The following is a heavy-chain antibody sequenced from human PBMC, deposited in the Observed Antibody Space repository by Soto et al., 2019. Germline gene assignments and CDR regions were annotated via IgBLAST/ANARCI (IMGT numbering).Heavy chain of an antibody. V-gene: IGHV4-4*02. Sequence: EPLSLTCDVSGGPISISNCWSWVRQPPGKRLEWIGEIYHSGSTNYNPSLKSRVTISVDKSKNQFSLKLSSVTAADTAVYYCARLGYCSSTSCYYFDYWGQGTLVTVSS. D-gene: IGHD2-2*01. CDR3: ARLGYCSSTSCYYFDY. CDR1: GGPISISNC. J-gene: IGHJ4*02. CDR2: IYHSGST.